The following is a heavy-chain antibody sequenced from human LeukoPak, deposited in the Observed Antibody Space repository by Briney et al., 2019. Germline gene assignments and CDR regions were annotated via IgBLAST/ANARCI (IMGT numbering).Heavy chain of an antibody. CDR2: INAGNGNT. D-gene: IGHD3-22*01. CDR3: ARDTGLGRYYDSSGYYPAGKWFDP. J-gene: IGHJ5*02. V-gene: IGHV1-3*01. CDR1: GYTFTSFA. Sequence: ASVKVSCKASGYTFTSFAIHWVRQPPGQRLEWMGWINAGNGNTKYSQKFQGRVTITRDTSASTDNMELSSLRSEDTAVYYCARDTGLGRYYDSSGYYPAGKWFDPWGLGTLVTVSS.